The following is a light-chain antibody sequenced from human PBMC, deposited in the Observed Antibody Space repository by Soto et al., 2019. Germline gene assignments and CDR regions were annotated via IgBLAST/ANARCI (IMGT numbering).Light chain of an antibody. CDR2: DAS. Sequence: DIPMTQSPSTQSASVGDRVTITCRASQSISSWLAWYQQKPGKAPKLLIYDASSLESGVPSRFSGSGSDTEFTLTINNLQPDDFATYHCQQYNRYSLTLGGGTKVEIK. CDR3: QQYNRYSLT. V-gene: IGKV1-5*01. J-gene: IGKJ4*01. CDR1: QSISSW.